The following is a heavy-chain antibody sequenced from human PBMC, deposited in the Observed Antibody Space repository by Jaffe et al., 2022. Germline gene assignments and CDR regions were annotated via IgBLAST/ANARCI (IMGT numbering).Heavy chain of an antibody. Sequence: EVQLVESGGGLVKPGGSLRLSCAASGFLFSNYNMAWVRQAPGKGLEWVSFIDVSPNFIQYGDSVKGRFTMSRDNAKNSVFLQMNSLRVEDTAVYYCTRDLSKTERAFDNWGQGTLVTVSS. CDR3: TRDLSKTERAFDN. CDR2: IDVSPNFI. D-gene: IGHD1-1*01. J-gene: IGHJ4*02. CDR1: GFLFSNYN. V-gene: IGHV3-21*01.